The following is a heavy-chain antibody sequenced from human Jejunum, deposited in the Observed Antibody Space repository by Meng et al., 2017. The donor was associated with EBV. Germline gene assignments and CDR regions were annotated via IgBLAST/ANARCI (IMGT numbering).Heavy chain of an antibody. J-gene: IGHJ4*02. CDR3: ARGDGYNLY. CDR1: GYTFTIHL. Sequence: QVQLGQSGGEVSRRGASVKVACQASGYTFTIHLINWGRQATEQGLEYMGWMSPDNGDTGYAQNVPGTTTMTRNTAISTAYMELSSVTSDDTAVYYCARGDGYNLYWGQGTLVTVSS. CDR2: MSPDNGDT. V-gene: IGHV1-8*01. D-gene: IGHD5-24*01.